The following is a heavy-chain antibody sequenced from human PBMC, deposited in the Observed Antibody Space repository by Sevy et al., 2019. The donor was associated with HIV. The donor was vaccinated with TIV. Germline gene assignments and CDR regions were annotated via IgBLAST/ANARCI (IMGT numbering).Heavy chain of an antibody. Sequence: ASVKVSCKASGYTFTGYYMHWVRQAPGQGLEWMGWINPKSGDTNYAQKFQGRVTMTRDTSISTAYMELSRLRSDDTAVYYCARGGPSSGYYFYWGQRTLVTVSS. J-gene: IGHJ4*02. CDR2: INPKSGDT. D-gene: IGHD3-22*01. V-gene: IGHV1-2*02. CDR3: ARGGPSSGYYFY. CDR1: GYTFTGYY.